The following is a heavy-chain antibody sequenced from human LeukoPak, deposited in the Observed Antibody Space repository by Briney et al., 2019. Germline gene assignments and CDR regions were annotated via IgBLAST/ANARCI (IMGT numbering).Heavy chain of an antibody. CDR1: GYTFTGYY. V-gene: IGHV1-2*02. Sequence: GASVKVSCKASGYTFTGYYMHWVRQAPGQGLEWMGWINPNSGGTNYAQKFQGRVTMTRDMSTSTVYMELSSLRSEDTAVYYCARGPWGWGSGWFDPWGQGTLVTVSS. J-gene: IGHJ5*02. CDR3: ARGPWGWGSGWFDP. CDR2: INPNSGGT. D-gene: IGHD7-27*01.